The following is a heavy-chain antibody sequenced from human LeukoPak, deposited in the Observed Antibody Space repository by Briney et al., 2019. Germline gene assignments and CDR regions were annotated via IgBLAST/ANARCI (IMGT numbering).Heavy chain of an antibody. Sequence: GGSLRLSCGASGFTFSSYGMHWVRRAPGKGLEWVAFIWYDGSNKYYADSVKGRFTISRDNSKNTLYLQMNSLRAEDTAVYYCAKGTWIQLFDYWGQGTLVTVSS. CDR2: IWYDGSNK. V-gene: IGHV3-30*02. CDR1: GFTFSSYG. J-gene: IGHJ4*02. CDR3: AKGTWIQLFDY. D-gene: IGHD5-18*01.